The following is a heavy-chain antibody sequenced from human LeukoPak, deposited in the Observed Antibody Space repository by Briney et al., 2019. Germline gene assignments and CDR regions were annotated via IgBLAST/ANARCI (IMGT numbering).Heavy chain of an antibody. CDR2: IIPIFGTA. J-gene: IGHJ6*03. V-gene: IGHV1-69*05. CDR1: GGTFSSYA. Sequence: ASVKVSCKASGGTFSSYAISWVRQAPGQGLEWMGGIIPIFGTANYAQKFQGRVTITTDESTSTAYMELSSLRSEDTAVYYCARSFTMVRGNYYYMDVWGKGTTVTVSS. CDR3: ARSFTMVRGNYYYMDV. D-gene: IGHD3-10*01.